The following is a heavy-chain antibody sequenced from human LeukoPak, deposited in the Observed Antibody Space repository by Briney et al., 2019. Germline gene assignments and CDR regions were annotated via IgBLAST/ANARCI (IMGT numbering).Heavy chain of an antibody. V-gene: IGHV3-21*01. CDR2: ISGSSNYI. CDR1: GFTFSDRS. CDR3: AREPSGWYVDY. J-gene: IGHJ4*02. D-gene: IGHD6-19*01. Sequence: PGGSLRLSCATSGFTFSDRSINWVRQAPGKGLEWVAYISGSSNYINYADSVKGRFTISRDNAKTSVYPQMNSLRAEDTAVYYCAREPSGWYVDYWGQGTLVTVSS.